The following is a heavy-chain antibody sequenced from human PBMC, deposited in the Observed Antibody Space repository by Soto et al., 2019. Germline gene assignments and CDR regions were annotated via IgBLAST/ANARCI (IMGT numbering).Heavy chain of an antibody. V-gene: IGHV4-59*01. CDR1: GGSISSYY. D-gene: IGHD6-13*01. J-gene: IGHJ5*02. Sequence: QVQLQESGPGLVKPSETLSLTCTVSGGSISSYYWSWIRQPPGKGLEWIGYIYYSGSTNYNPSLTSLVTISVDTSKNQFSLKLSSVTAADTAVYYCARDLGYSRPVGWFDPWGHGTLVTVSS. CDR2: IYYSGST. CDR3: ARDLGYSRPVGWFDP.